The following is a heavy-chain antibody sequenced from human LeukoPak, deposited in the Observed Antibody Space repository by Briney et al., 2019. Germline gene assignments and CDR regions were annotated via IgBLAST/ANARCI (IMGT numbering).Heavy chain of an antibody. CDR2: IWYDGRNK. V-gene: IGHV3-33*01. D-gene: IGHD3-9*01. CDR3: ARDPFTIFSHGAFDI. Sequence: PGRSLRLSCAASGFTFSSYGMHWVRQAPGKGLEWVAVIWYDGRNKFYADSLKGRFTISRDNSKNTLYLQMNSLRAEDTAVYYCARDPFTIFSHGAFDIWGQGTMVTVSS. J-gene: IGHJ3*02. CDR1: GFTFSSYG.